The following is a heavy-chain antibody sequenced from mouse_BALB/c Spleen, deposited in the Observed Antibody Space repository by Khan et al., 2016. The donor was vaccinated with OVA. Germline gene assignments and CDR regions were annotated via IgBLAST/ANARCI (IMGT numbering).Heavy chain of an antibody. J-gene: IGHJ4*01. CDR1: GYTFTTAG. CDR3: ARGEAGYCRDDGGAMEY. V-gene: IGHV9-4*02. Sequence: QIQLVQSGPELKKPGETVRISCKASGYTFTTAGIQWVQKMPGKGLKWIGWINTHSGEPKYAEDFKGRSAFSSEISANTAYLQITNLKTEDTATYVYARGEAGYCRDDGGAMEYWGQGTSVTVSS. D-gene: IGHD2-14*01. CDR2: INTHSGEP.